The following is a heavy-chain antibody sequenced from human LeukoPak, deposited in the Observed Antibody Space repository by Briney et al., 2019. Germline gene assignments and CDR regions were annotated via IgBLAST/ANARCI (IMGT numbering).Heavy chain of an antibody. CDR1: GYTFTSYG. V-gene: IGHV1-18*01. J-gene: IGHJ6*02. CDR3: ARSFSAADLPYYYYGMDV. CDR2: ISAYNGNT. D-gene: IGHD6-13*01. Sequence: GASVKVSCKASGYTFTSYGISWVRQAPGQGLEWMGCISAYNGNTNYAQKLQGRVTMTTDTSTSTAYMELRSLRSDDTAVYYCARSFSAADLPYYYYGMDVWGQGTTVTVSS.